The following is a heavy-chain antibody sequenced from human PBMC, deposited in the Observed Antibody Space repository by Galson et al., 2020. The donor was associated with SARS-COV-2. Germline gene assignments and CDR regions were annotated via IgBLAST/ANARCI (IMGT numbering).Heavy chain of an antibody. CDR2: IKQDGSDK. J-gene: IGHJ4*02. Sequence: GGSLSLSCTASGFTFNSQWMSWVRQAPERGPEWVASIKQDGSDKYYVDSVKGRFTISRDNAKNSLYLQMNSLRAEDTAVYYCARAFSWGQGILVTVSS. CDR1: GFTFNSQW. V-gene: IGHV3-7*01. CDR3: ARAFS.